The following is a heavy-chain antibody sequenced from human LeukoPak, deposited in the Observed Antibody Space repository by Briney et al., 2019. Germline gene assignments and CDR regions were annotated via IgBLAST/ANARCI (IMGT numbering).Heavy chain of an antibody. J-gene: IGHJ5*02. Sequence: SETLSLTCAVYGGSFSGYYWSWIRQPPGKGLEWIGEINHSGSTNYNPSLKSRVTISVDTSKNQFSLKLSSVTAADTAVYYCARHVGFITMVRGVINNNWFDPWGQGTLVTVSS. V-gene: IGHV4-34*01. CDR1: GGSFSGYY. CDR3: ARHVGFITMVRGVINNNWFDP. CDR2: INHSGST. D-gene: IGHD3-10*01.